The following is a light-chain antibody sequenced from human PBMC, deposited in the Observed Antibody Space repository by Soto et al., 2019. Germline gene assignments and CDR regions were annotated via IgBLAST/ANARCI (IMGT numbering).Light chain of an antibody. CDR1: QSVSTS. Sequence: EIVLTQSPATLSLSPGERATLSCRASQSVSTSLAWFQQKPGQAPRLLIYDASNRATGIPGRVSGSGSGTDFTLAISSLEPEDFAVYYCQQRSNWPYTFGQGTKVEIK. J-gene: IGKJ2*01. CDR2: DAS. CDR3: QQRSNWPYT. V-gene: IGKV3-11*01.